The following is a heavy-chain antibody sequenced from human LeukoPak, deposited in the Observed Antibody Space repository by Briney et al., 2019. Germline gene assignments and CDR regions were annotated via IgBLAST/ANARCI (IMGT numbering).Heavy chain of an antibody. D-gene: IGHD3-22*01. CDR1: GYTFTSYD. CDR2: INPNSGGT. Sequence: GASVKGSCKASGYTFTSYDMHWVRQAPGQGLEWMGWINPNSGGTNYAQKFQGRVTMTRDTSISTAYMELSRLRSDDTAVYYCARVGITMNIPADYWGQGTLVTVSS. J-gene: IGHJ4*02. V-gene: IGHV1-2*02. CDR3: ARVGITMNIPADY.